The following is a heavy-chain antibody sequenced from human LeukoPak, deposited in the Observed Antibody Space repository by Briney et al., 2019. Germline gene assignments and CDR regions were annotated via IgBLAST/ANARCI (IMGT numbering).Heavy chain of an antibody. CDR2: IYYSGST. CDR3: ARQAPLLLWFGDKYYFDY. J-gene: IGHJ4*02. V-gene: IGHV4-39*01. D-gene: IGHD3-10*01. CDR1: GGSFSGYY. Sequence: SETLSLTCAVYGGSFSGYYWGWIRQPPGKGLEWIGSIYYSGSTYYNPSLKSRVTISVDTSKNQFSLKLSSVTAADTAVYYCARQAPLLLWFGDKYYFDYWGQGTLVTVSS.